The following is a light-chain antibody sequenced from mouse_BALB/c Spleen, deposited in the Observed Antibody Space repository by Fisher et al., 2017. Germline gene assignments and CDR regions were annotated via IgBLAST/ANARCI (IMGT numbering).Light chain of an antibody. CDR2: STS. CDR3: HQYHRSPPT. V-gene: IGKV4-74*01. Sequence: IVMTQSTALMSASPGERVTMTCTASSSVSSSYLHWYQQKSGASPKLWIYSTSNLASGVPARFSGSGSGTSYSLTISSMEAEDAATYYCHQYHRSPPTFGGGTKLEIK. J-gene: IGKJ2*01. CDR1: SSVSSSY.